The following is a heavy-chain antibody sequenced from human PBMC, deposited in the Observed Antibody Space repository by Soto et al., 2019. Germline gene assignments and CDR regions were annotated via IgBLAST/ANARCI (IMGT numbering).Heavy chain of an antibody. CDR2: IKSKTDGGTT. Sequence: GGSLRLSCAASGFTFSNAWMSWVRQAPGKGLEWVGRIKSKTDGGTTDYAAPVKGRFTISRDDSKNTLYLQMNSLKTEDTAVYYCTTGDYYDSSGPMDVWGQGTTVTVSS. J-gene: IGHJ6*02. CDR1: GFTFSNAW. D-gene: IGHD3-22*01. CDR3: TTGDYYDSSGPMDV. V-gene: IGHV3-15*01.